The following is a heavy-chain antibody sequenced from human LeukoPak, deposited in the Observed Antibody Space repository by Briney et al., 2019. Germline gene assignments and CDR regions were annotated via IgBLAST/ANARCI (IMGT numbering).Heavy chain of an antibody. J-gene: IGHJ4*02. V-gene: IGHV1-69*04. D-gene: IGHD6-19*01. CDR1: GGTFSSYA. CDR2: IIPILGIA. Sequence: ASVKVSCKASGGTFSSYAISWVRQAPGQGLEWMGRIIPILGIANYAQKFQGRVTITADKSTSTAYMELSSLRSEDTAVYYCARHEAVAGTLDYWGRGTLVTVSS. CDR3: ARHEAVAGTLDY.